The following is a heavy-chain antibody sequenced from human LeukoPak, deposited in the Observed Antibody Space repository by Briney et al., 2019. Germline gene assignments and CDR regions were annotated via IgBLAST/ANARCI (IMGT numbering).Heavy chain of an antibody. CDR1: GFTFSSYW. J-gene: IGHJ4*02. CDR3: AKDAFGELLFVDY. Sequence: PGGSLRLSCAASGFTFSSYWMHWVRQAPGKGLVWVSRIKSDGSNTNYADSVKGRFTISRDNAKNSLYLQMNSLRAEDTALYYCAKDAFGELLFVDYWGQGTLVTVSS. D-gene: IGHD3-10*01. CDR2: IKSDGSNT. V-gene: IGHV3-74*01.